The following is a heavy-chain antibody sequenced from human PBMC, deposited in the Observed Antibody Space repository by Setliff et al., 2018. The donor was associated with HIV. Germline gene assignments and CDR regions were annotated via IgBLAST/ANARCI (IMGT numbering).Heavy chain of an antibody. CDR3: ARGGYSYGFGRHRAYFQY. J-gene: IGHJ1*01. D-gene: IGHD5-18*01. CDR2: IYTSGST. CDR1: GGSISSGSYY. V-gene: IGHV4-61*02. Sequence: SETLSLTCTVSGGSISSGSYYWNWIRQPAGKGLEWIGRIYTSGSTNYNPSLKSRVTISVDTSKNQFSLKLSSVTAADTAVFYCARGGYSYGFGRHRAYFQYWGQGIQVTSPQ.